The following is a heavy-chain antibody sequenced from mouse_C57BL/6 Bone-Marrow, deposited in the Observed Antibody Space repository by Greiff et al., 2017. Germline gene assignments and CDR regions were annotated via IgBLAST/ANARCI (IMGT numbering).Heavy chain of an antibody. CDR3: ARPRLGLYYFDY. J-gene: IGHJ2*01. V-gene: IGHV5-6*01. CDR1: GFTFSSYG. Sequence: EVKVVESGGDLVKPGGSLKLSCAASGFTFSSYGMSWVRQTPDKRLEWVATISSGGSYTYYPDSVKGRFTISRDNAKNTLYLQMSSLKSEDTAMYYCARPRLGLYYFDYWGQGTTLTVSS. CDR2: ISSGGSYT. D-gene: IGHD4-1*01.